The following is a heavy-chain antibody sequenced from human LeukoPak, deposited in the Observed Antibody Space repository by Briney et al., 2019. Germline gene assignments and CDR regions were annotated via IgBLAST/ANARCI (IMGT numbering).Heavy chain of an antibody. V-gene: IGHV4-34*01. CDR1: GGSFSGYY. CDR3: ARRSQYNWNDFFAFDY. CDR2: INHSGST. J-gene: IGHJ4*02. Sequence: SETLSLTCAVYGGSFSGYYWSWIRQPPGKGLEWIGEINHSGSTNYNPSLKSRVTISEDTSKNQFSLKLSSVTAADTAVYYCARRSQYNWNDFFAFDYWGQGTLVTVSS. D-gene: IGHD1-1*01.